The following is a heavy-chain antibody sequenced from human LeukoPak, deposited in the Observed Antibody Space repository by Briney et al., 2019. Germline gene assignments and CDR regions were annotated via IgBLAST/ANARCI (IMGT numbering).Heavy chain of an antibody. J-gene: IGHJ4*02. CDR3: ARDMRIGSSSEWGEDY. D-gene: IGHD6-6*01. CDR1: GFTFSSYS. Sequence: PGGSLRLSCAASGFTFSSYSMNWVRQAPGKGLEWVSSISSSSSYIYYADSVKGRFTISRDNSKNTLYLQMNSLRAEDTAVYYCARDMRIGSSSEWGEDYWGQGTLVTVSS. CDR2: ISSSSSYI. V-gene: IGHV3-21*01.